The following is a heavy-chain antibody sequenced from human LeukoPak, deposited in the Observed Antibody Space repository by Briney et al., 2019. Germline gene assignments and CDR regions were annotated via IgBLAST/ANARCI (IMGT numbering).Heavy chain of an antibody. CDR3: AREELPGIAAAGPDWGY. V-gene: IGHV3-21*01. Sequence: GGSLRLSCAASGFTFSSHWMSWVRQAPGKGLEWVSSISSSSSYIYYADSVKGRFTISRDNAKNSLYLQMNSLRAEDTAVYYCAREELPGIAAAGPDWGYWGQGTLVTVSS. D-gene: IGHD6-13*01. CDR2: ISSSSSYI. CDR1: GFTFSSHW. J-gene: IGHJ4*02.